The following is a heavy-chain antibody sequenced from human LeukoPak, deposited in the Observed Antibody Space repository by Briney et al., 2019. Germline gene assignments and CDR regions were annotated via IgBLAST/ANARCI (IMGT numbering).Heavy chain of an antibody. V-gene: IGHV3-23*01. CDR1: GFTFSKYA. J-gene: IGHJ4*02. CDR2: ISLSDGNT. CDR3: AKDSSVPYGITY. Sequence: GGSLRLSCAASGFTFSKYAMSWVRQAPGKGLEWVSAISLSDGNTLVTASVKVSFTISRDNSRQPLSLQMNSLRAEDTALYYCAKDSSVPYGITYWGQGTLVTVSS. D-gene: IGHD1/OR15-1a*01.